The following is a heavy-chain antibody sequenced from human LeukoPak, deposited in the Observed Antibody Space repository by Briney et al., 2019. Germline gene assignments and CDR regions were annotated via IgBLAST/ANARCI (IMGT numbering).Heavy chain of an antibody. V-gene: IGHV4-59*01. J-gene: IGHJ4*02. Sequence: KPSETLSLTCTVSGGSISSYYCIWIRQPPGKGLEWIGYIYYSGSTNYNPSLKSRVTISVDTSKNQFSLKLSSVTAADTAVYYCAREGEQLDYWGQGTLVTVSS. CDR2: IYYSGST. D-gene: IGHD6-6*01. CDR1: GGSISSYY. CDR3: AREGEQLDY.